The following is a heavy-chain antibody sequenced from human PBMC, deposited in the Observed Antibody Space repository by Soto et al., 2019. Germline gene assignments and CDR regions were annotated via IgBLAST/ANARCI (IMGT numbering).Heavy chain of an antibody. CDR3: ARVPRQMLYGPTRNGMDV. V-gene: IGHV1-69*01. Sequence: QVQLVQSGAAVSKPGSSVKVSCKASGGTFGIYAVGWVRQAPGQGLEWMGGIIPAFGTTKKSQKFQDSVDMTADESTNTVYMELRGLRFDDTAVYYCARVPRQMLYGPTRNGMDVWGQGTTLIVSS. CDR1: GGTFGIYA. J-gene: IGHJ6*02. CDR2: IIPAFGTT. D-gene: IGHD2-2*02.